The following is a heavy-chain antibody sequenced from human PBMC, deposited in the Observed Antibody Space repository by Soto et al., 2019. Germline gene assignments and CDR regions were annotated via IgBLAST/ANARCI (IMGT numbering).Heavy chain of an antibody. CDR1: GFTFSSYG. CDR3: AKDQFGNHNDY. J-gene: IGHJ4*02. Sequence: GGSLRLSCAASGFTFSSYGMHWVRQAPGKGLEWVAVISYDGSNKYYADSVKGRFTISRDNSKNTLYLQMNSLRAEDTAVYYCAKDQFGNHNDYWGQGTLVTVSS. D-gene: IGHD3-10*01. V-gene: IGHV3-30*18. CDR2: ISYDGSNK.